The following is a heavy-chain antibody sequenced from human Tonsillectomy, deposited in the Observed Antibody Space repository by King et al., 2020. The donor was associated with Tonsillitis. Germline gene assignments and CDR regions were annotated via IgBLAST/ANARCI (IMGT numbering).Heavy chain of an antibody. CDR3: TTDPGGNYYYYGMDV. J-gene: IGHJ6*02. CDR2: IKSKTDGGTT. CDR1: GFTFSNAW. Sequence: VQLVESGGGLVKPGGSLRLSCAASGFTFSNAWMSWVRQAPGKGLEWVGRIKSKTDGGTTDYAAPVKGRFTISRDDSKNTLYLQMNSLKTEYTAVYYCTTDPGGNYYYYGMDVWGQGTTVTVSS. V-gene: IGHV3-15*01. D-gene: IGHD4-23*01.